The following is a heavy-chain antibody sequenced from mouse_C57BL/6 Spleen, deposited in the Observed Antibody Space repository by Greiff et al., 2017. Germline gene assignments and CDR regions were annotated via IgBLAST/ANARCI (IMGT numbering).Heavy chain of an antibody. J-gene: IGHJ2*01. D-gene: IGHD1-1*01. V-gene: IGHV1-64*01. CDR2: IHPNSGST. Sequence: QVQLQQPGAELVKPGASVTLSCKASGYTFTSYWMHWVKQRPGQGLEWIGMIHPNSGSTNYNEKFKSKATLTVDKSSSTAYMQLSSLTSEDSAVYYCARRGYGSSYDYWGQGTTLTVSS. CDR1: GYTFTSYW. CDR3: ARRGYGSSYDY.